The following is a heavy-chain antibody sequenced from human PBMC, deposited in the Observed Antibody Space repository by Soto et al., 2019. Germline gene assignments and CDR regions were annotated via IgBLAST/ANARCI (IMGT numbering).Heavy chain of an antibody. CDR2: IIPIFAIA. CDR3: ATSSSPRWDNWFDP. CDR1: GGTFSNYA. Sequence: QVQLVQSGAEVKKPGSSVKVSCKASGGTFSNYAINWMRQAPGQGLEWVGGIIPIFAIANYAQKFQGRVTITADASARTIYMELSSLRSEDTAVYYCATSSSPRWDNWFDPWGQGTLVTVSS. J-gene: IGHJ5*02. V-gene: IGHV1-69*01. D-gene: IGHD6-13*01.